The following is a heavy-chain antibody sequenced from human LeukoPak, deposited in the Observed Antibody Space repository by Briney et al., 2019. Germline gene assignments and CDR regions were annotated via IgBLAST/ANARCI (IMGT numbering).Heavy chain of an antibody. Sequence: SETLSLTCAVYGGSFSGYYWSWIRQPPGKGLEWIGEINHSGSTNYNPSLKSRVTISVDTSKNQFSLKLSSVTAADTAVYYCARGDGGVPKRRFDYWGQGTLVTVSS. J-gene: IGHJ4*02. CDR3: ARGDGGVPKRRFDY. V-gene: IGHV4-34*01. CDR1: GGSFSGYY. D-gene: IGHD3-10*01. CDR2: INHSGST.